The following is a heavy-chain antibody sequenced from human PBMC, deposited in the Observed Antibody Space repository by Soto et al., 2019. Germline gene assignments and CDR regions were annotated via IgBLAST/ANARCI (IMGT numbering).Heavy chain of an antibody. CDR3: AKGGTYSNSWYLG. CDR2: MSARGDAT. J-gene: IGHJ4*02. CDR1: GFTLSSHA. V-gene: IGHV3-23*01. D-gene: IGHD6-13*01. Sequence: EVQLLESGGTLVQPGGSLRLSCAASGFTLSSHAMSWVRQAPGKGVEWVSAMSARGDATYYADSVKGRFTISRDNSKITLYLQMNSLRADDTAVYYCAKGGTYSNSWYLGWGQGTLVTVSS.